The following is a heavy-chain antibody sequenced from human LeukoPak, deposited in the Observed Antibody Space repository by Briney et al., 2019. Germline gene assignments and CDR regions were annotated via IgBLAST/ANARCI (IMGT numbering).Heavy chain of an antibody. CDR3: ASGSMTGYWY. D-gene: IGHD3-9*01. CDR1: GFTFSSYA. J-gene: IGHJ4*02. Sequence: GGSLRLSCAASGFTFSSYAMHWVRQAPGKGLEYVSAISSNGGSTYYANSVKGRFTISGDNSKNTLYLQMGSLRAEDMAVYYCASGSMTGYWYWGQGTLVTVSS. V-gene: IGHV3-64*01. CDR2: ISSNGGST.